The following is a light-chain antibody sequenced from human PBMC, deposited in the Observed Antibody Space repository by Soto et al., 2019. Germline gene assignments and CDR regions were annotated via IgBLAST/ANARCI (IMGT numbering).Light chain of an antibody. V-gene: IGLV2-14*03. Sequence: QSVLTQPASVSGSPGQSITISCTGTSSDVGGYNYVSWYQHHPGKAPKLIIYDVSNRPSGVSNRFSGSKSGNTASLTISELQLEDEADYSCSSYTTSNTRQIVFGTGTKVTVL. CDR3: SSYTTSNTRQIV. CDR1: SSDVGGYNY. J-gene: IGLJ1*01. CDR2: DVS.